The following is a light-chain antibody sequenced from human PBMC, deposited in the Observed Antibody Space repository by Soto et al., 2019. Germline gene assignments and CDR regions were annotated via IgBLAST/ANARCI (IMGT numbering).Light chain of an antibody. CDR3: QHYNNWPSFT. Sequence: EIVLTQSPATLSVSPGESATLSCRASQSVSNNLAWYQQQPGQPPRLLIYGASTRAITIPARFSGSGSGTEFSLTISSLQSEDFAVYFCQHYNNWPSFTFGHGTKVYI. CDR1: QSVSNN. J-gene: IGKJ3*01. V-gene: IGKV3-15*01. CDR2: GAS.